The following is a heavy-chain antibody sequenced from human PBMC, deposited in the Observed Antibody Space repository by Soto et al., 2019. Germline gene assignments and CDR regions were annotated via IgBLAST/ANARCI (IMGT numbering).Heavy chain of an antibody. Sequence: SETLSLTCTVSGCSISSYYWSWIRQPPGKGLEWIGYIYYSGSTNYNPSLKSRVTISVDTSKNQFSLKLCSVTAADTAVYYCARKAARALYYYMDVWGKGTTVTVSS. J-gene: IGHJ6*03. CDR3: ARKAARALYYYMDV. V-gene: IGHV4-59*01. CDR2: IYYSGST. CDR1: GCSISSYY. D-gene: IGHD6-6*01.